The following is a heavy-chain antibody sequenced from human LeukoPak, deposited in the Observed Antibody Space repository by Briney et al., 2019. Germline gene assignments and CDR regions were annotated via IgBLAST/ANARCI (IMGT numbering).Heavy chain of an antibody. D-gene: IGHD4-17*01. V-gene: IGHV1-3*01. CDR2: INAGNGNT. CDR1: GYTFTSYA. J-gene: IGHJ6*02. CDR3: ARDHDYGDYNYYYGMDV. Sequence: ASVKVSCKASGYTFTSYAMHWVRQAPGQGLEWMGWINAGNGNTKYSQKFQGRVTITRDTSASTAYMELSSLRSEDTAVYYCARDHDYGDYNYYYGMDVWGQGTTVTVSS.